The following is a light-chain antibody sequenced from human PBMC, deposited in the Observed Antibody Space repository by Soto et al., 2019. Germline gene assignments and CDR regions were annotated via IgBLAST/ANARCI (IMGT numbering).Light chain of an antibody. V-gene: IGLV2-14*01. CDR1: SSDVGGYNY. CDR3: SSYTSSTTYFV. Sequence: QSALTQPASVSGSPGQSITISCTGTSSDVGGYNYVSWYQQHPGKAPKLMIYDVSIRPSGVSDRFSGSKSGNTASLTISGLQAEDEADFYCSSYTSSTTYFVFGTGTKLTVL. CDR2: DVS. J-gene: IGLJ1*01.